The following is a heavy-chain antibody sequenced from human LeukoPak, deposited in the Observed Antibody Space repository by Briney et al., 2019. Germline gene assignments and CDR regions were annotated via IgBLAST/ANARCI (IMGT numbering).Heavy chain of an antibody. J-gene: IGHJ5*02. CDR1: GFTFSDYY. CDR3: ARLRIVATTQWGWFDP. D-gene: IGHD5-12*01. Sequence: GGSLRLSCAASGFTFSDYYMSWIRQAPGKGLDWVSYISSSGSNIYYADSVKGRFTISRDNAKNSLYLQMNSLRAEDTAVYYCARLRIVATTQWGWFDPWGQGTLVTVSS. CDR2: ISSSGSNI. V-gene: IGHV3-11*01.